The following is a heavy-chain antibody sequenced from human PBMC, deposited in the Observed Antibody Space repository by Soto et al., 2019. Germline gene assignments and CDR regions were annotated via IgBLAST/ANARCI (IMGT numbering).Heavy chain of an antibody. CDR2: IYYSGSS. D-gene: IGHD5-18*01. Sequence: SETLSLTCTVSGDSVSSDNYYWSWIRQPPGKGLEWIGYIYYSGSSNYNPSLKSRVTISADTSKNQFSLKLSSVTAADTAVYYCARDQFRYGPYVFDYWGQGTLVTVSS. CDR3: ARDQFRYGPYVFDY. V-gene: IGHV4-61*01. J-gene: IGHJ4*02. CDR1: GDSVSSDNYY.